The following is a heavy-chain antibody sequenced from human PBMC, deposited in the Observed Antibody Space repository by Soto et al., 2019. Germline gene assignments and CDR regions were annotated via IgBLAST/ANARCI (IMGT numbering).Heavy chain of an antibody. J-gene: IGHJ5*02. D-gene: IGHD2-2*01. CDR2: FDPEDGET. CDR3: ATQGHVVVVPGLDP. V-gene: IGHV1-24*01. Sequence: ASVKVSCKVSGYTLTELSMHWVRQALGKGLEWMGNFDPEDGETIYAQRFQGRVTMTEDTSSDTAYMELSSLRSEDTAVYYCATQGHVVVVPGLDPWGHGTLVTGSS. CDR1: GYTLTELS.